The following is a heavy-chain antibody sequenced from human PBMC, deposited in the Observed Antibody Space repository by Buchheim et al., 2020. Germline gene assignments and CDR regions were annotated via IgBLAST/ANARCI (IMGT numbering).Heavy chain of an antibody. CDR1: GFTFSSYA. CDR2: MSGSGGST. V-gene: IGHV3-23*01. CDR3: ATVVGSSGSGGYYYYGMDV. Sequence: EVHLLESGGDLVQPGGSLRLSCAASGFTFSSYAMSWVRQAPGKGLEWVSSMSGSGGSTYYADSVKGRFTISRDNSKNTLYLQMISLRAEDTAVYYCATVVGSSGSGGYYYYGMDVWGQGTT. D-gene: IGHD6-19*01. J-gene: IGHJ6*02.